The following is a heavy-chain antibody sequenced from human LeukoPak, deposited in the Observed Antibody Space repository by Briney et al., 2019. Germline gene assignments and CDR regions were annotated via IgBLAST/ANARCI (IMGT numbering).Heavy chain of an antibody. CDR3: GRLSSSSAYGQIDY. V-gene: IGHV3-30*04. Sequence: PGGSLRLSCAASGFTFSSYAMHWVRQAPGKGLEWVAVISYDGSNKYYADSVKGRFTISRDNSKNTLYLQMNSLRAEDTAVYYCGRLSSSSAYGQIDYWGQGTLVTVSS. CDR1: GFTFSSYA. CDR2: ISYDGSNK. J-gene: IGHJ4*02. D-gene: IGHD5-12*01.